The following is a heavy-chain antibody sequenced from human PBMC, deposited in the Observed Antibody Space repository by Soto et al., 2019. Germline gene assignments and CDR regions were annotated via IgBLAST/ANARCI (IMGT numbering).Heavy chain of an antibody. CDR3: AIGRVSGSYSY. D-gene: IGHD1-26*01. CDR2: INHSGST. J-gene: IGHJ4*02. V-gene: IGHV4-34*01. CDR1: GGSFSGYY. Sequence: SETLSLTCAVYGGSFSGYYWSWIRQPPGKGLEWIGEINHSGSTNYNPSLKSRVTISVDTSKNQFSLKLSSVTAADTAVYYCAIGRVSGSYSYWGQGTLVTVSS.